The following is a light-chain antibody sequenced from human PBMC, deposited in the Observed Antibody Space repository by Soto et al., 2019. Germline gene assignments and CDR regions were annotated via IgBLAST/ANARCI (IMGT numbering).Light chain of an antibody. Sequence: DIQMTQSPSTLYASIGDRVAITCRASQSIGSWLAWYQQQPGKAPKLLIYDASTVESGVPSRFSGSGSGTAFTLTISSLQPDDVATYYCQQYNSYSPYTFGQGTKLEIK. CDR1: QSIGSW. CDR2: DAS. J-gene: IGKJ2*01. V-gene: IGKV1-5*01. CDR3: QQYNSYSPYT.